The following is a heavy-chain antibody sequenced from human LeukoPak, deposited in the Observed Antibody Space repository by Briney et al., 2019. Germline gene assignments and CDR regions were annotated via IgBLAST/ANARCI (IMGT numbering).Heavy chain of an antibody. Sequence: PGGSLRLSCAASGFSLSTYWMSWVRQAPGKGLEWVSYISSSGSTIYYADSVKGRFTISRDNAKNSLYLQMNSLRAEDTAVYYCASSGHVDTAMVANWFDPWGQGTLVTVSS. CDR2: ISSSGSTI. D-gene: IGHD5-18*01. J-gene: IGHJ5*02. CDR3: ASSGHVDTAMVANWFDP. CDR1: GFSLSTYW. V-gene: IGHV3-11*01.